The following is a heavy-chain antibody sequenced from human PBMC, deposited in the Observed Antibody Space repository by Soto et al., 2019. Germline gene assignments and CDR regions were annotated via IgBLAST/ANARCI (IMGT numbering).Heavy chain of an antibody. CDR2: IYHSGNT. Sequence: SETLSLTCAVSGGSVSTSNWWSWVRQSPGKGLEWIGEIYHSGNTNYNPSLKSRVTISVDKSENQFSLKLTSVTAADTAVYYCVKDGATRYYYGSSGYGCFDPWGPGTLVTVSS. CDR3: VKDGATRYYYGSSGYGCFDP. D-gene: IGHD3-22*01. J-gene: IGHJ5*02. CDR1: GGSVSTSNW. V-gene: IGHV4-4*02.